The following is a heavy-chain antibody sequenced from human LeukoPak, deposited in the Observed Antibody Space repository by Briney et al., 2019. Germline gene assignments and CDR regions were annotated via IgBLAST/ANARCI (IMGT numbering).Heavy chain of an antibody. CDR3: ARGGSTTIFRVAP. D-gene: IGHD3-3*01. V-gene: IGHV3-21*01. CDR1: GFTFSSYS. Sequence: GGSLRLSCAASGFTFSSYSMNWVRQAPGKGLEWVSSISSSSSYIYYADSVKGRFTISRDNAKNSLYLQMNSLRAEDTAVYYCARGGSTTIFRVAPGGQGTLVTVSS. CDR2: ISSSSSYI. J-gene: IGHJ5*02.